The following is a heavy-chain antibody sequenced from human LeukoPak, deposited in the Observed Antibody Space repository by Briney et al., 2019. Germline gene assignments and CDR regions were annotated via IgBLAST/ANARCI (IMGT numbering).Heavy chain of an antibody. CDR2: IYSGGST. CDR3: ARDRYGSNPYYFDY. CDR1: GFTVSSNY. J-gene: IGHJ4*02. V-gene: IGHV3-53*01. Sequence: GGSLRLSCAASGFTVSSNYMSWVRQAPGKGLEWVSVIYSGGSTYYADSVKGRFTISRDNSKNTLYLQMNSLRAEDTAVYYCARDRYGSNPYYFDYWGQGTLVTVSS. D-gene: IGHD6-19*01.